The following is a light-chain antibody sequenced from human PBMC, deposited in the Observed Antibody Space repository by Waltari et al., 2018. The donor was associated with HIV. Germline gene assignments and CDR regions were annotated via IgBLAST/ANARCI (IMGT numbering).Light chain of an antibody. J-gene: IGLJ3*02. V-gene: IGLV3-25*02. CDR1: ALANHY. Sequence: SNELTQPPSVSVSPGQTARITCSGDALANHYTYWFQQKPGQAPVLVIYKDTERPSGSPERFSGSRSGTTVKLTISGVQAEEEADYYCQSGGSSGSWVFGGGTKLTVL. CDR3: QSGGSSGSWV. CDR2: KDT.